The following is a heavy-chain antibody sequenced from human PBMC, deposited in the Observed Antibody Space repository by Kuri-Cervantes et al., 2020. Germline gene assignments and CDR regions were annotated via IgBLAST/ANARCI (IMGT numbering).Heavy chain of an antibody. CDR1: GGSISSSNW. V-gene: IGHV4-4*02. CDR3: ARFVIRGKTFDY. J-gene: IGHJ4*02. Sequence: SCAVSGGSISSSNWWSWVRQPPGKGLEWIAYIYSSGSTNYNPSLKSRVTISVDTSKNQFSLKLSSVTAADTAVYYCARFVIRGKTFDYWGQGTLVTVSS. CDR2: IYSSGST. D-gene: IGHD3-10*01.